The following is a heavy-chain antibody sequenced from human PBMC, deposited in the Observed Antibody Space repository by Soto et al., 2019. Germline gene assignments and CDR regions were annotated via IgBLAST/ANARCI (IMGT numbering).Heavy chain of an antibody. Sequence: SETLSLTCTVSGGSISSGDYYWSWIRQPPGKGLEWIGYVFYTGSAYYYNPSLKSRVTISVDTSENQFSLKLSSVTAADTAVYYCARDSVRFGPPFDYWGQGTLVTVSS. J-gene: IGHJ4*02. D-gene: IGHD3-3*01. CDR2: VFYTGSAY. CDR3: ARDSVRFGPPFDY. CDR1: GGSISSGDYY. V-gene: IGHV4-30-4*01.